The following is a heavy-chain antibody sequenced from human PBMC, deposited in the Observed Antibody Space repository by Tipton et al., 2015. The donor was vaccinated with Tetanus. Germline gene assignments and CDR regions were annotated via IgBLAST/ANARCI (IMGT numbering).Heavy chain of an antibody. J-gene: IGHJ4*02. CDR3: ARVHTPGLLGRYPLDY. CDR1: GFTFSDYS. D-gene: IGHD2-21*02. CDR2: ISGSSNFI. Sequence: SLRLSCAASGFTFSDYSMNWVRQAPGKGLEWVPSISGSSNFINYADSVKGRFTISRANAKNSLYLQINSLRADDTGVYFCARVHTPGLLGRYPLDYWGQGTLVTVSS. V-gene: IGHV3-21*01.